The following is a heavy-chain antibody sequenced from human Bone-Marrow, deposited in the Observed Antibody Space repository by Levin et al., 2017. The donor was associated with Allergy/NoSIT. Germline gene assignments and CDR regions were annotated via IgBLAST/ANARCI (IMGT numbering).Heavy chain of an antibody. CDR3: VKEYYINFDY. Sequence: GGSLRLSCAASGFPFRSYGMHWVRQAPGKGLEWVAVISYDGSNKYYADSVKGRFTISRDNSKNTLYLQVNSLRAEDTAVYYCVKEYYINFDYWGQGTLVTVSS. D-gene: IGHD1-26*01. V-gene: IGHV3-30*18. CDR1: GFPFRSYG. CDR2: ISYDGSNK. J-gene: IGHJ4*02.